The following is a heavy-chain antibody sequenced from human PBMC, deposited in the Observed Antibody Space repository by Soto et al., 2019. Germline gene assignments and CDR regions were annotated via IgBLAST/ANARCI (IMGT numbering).Heavy chain of an antibody. V-gene: IGHV4-59*01. J-gene: IGHJ6*02. D-gene: IGHD2-21*02. CDR3: ARDLWGYCGTDCYPLDV. CDR1: GGSIISYY. CDR2: IYYSGST. Sequence: LEILSLTCTVSGGSIISYYWSWIRQPPGKGLEWIGYIYYSGSTNYNPSLKSRVTISVDTSKNQFSLKLNSVTAADTAVYYCARDLWGYCGTDCYPLDVWGQGTTVTVSS.